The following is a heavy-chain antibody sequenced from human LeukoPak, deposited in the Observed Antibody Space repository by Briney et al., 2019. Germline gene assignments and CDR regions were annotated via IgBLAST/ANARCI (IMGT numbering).Heavy chain of an antibody. CDR1: GYTFTDYY. V-gene: IGHV1-2*06. CDR2: INPNSGGT. CDR3: ARETDYYDSSGYSYYFDY. J-gene: IGHJ4*02. Sequence: ASVKVSCKASGYTFTDYYMHWVRQAPGQGLEWMGRINPNSGGTNYAQKFQGRVTMTRDTSISTAYMELSRLRSDDTAVYYCARETDYYDSSGYSYYFDYWGQGTLVTVSS. D-gene: IGHD3-22*01.